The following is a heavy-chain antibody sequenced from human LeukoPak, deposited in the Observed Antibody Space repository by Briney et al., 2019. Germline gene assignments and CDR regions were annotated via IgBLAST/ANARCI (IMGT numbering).Heavy chain of an antibody. CDR1: GLTFSSYA. CDR2: ISGSGGST. D-gene: IGHD6-19*01. CDR3: AKGGKQWLVRVGPKHFDY. J-gene: IGHJ4*02. V-gene: IGHV3-23*01. Sequence: PGGSLRPSCAPSGLTFSSYAMSWVRQAPGKGLEWVSAISGSGGSTYYADSVKGRFTISRDNSKTTLYLQMNSLRAEDTAVYYCAKGGKQWLVRVGPKHFDYWGQGTLVTVSS.